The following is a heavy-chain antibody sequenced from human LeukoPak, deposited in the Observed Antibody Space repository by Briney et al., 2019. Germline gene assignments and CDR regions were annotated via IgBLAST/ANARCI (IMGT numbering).Heavy chain of an antibody. J-gene: IGHJ4*02. V-gene: IGHV3-30*18. Sequence: GRSLRLSCTASRFTVSDYGMHWVRQAPGKGLGWVAFISFDVSNKYYADSGKGRFTIARDNSKNTLYLQMNSLRTEDTAVYYCAKELDYGGNSPFHYWGQGTLVTVSS. CDR1: RFTVSDYG. D-gene: IGHD4-23*01. CDR3: AKELDYGGNSPFHY. CDR2: ISFDVSNK.